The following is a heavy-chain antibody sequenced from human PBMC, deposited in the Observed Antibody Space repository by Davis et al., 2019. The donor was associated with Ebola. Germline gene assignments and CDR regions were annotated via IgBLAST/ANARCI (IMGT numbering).Heavy chain of an antibody. CDR3: AKDYYESSGYYYGPNWFDP. J-gene: IGHJ5*02. Sequence: GESLKISCAASGFTFSTYAMGWVRQAPGKGLEWVSAISGSGGRTFYADSVKGRFTISRDNSKNTLFLQMNSLRAEDTAVYYCAKDYYESSGYYYGPNWFDPWGQGTLVTVSS. D-gene: IGHD3-22*01. V-gene: IGHV3-23*01. CDR1: GFTFSTYA. CDR2: ISGSGGRT.